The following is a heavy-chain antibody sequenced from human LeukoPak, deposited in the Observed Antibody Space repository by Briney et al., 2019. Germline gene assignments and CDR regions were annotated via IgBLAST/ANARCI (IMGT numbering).Heavy chain of an antibody. CDR3: ARLTWLDFDY. D-gene: IGHD6-19*01. CDR1: GFTFSTYE. Sequence: GGSLRHSCAASGFTFSTYEMNWVRQAPGKGLEWVSYISTRATTIYYADSVKGRFTISRDNAKNSLYLQMNSLRAEDTAVYYCARLTWLDFDYWGQGTLVTVSS. J-gene: IGHJ4*02. V-gene: IGHV3-48*03. CDR2: ISTRATTI.